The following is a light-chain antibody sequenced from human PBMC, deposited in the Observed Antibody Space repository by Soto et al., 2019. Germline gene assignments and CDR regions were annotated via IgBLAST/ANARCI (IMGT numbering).Light chain of an antibody. Sequence: EIVMTQSPATLSVTPGERATLSCRASQSVSSNLAWYQQKPGQAPRLLIYDASNRATGIPARFSGSGSGTDFTLTISSLEPEDFAVYYCQQRSNWPRTFGPGTKVD. CDR1: QSVSSN. CDR2: DAS. CDR3: QQRSNWPRT. V-gene: IGKV3-11*01. J-gene: IGKJ3*01.